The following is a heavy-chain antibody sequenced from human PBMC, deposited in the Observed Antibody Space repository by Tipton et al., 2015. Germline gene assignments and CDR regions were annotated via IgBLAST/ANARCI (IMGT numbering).Heavy chain of an antibody. D-gene: IGHD3-22*01. CDR3: ARDLPDSSGYYSDYYYAMDV. CDR1: GYTFTFYG. J-gene: IGHJ6*02. Sequence: QSGAEVKKPGASVKVSCKASGYTFTFYGISWVRQAPGQGLEWMGWISAYNGNTNYAQKLQGRVTMTTDTSTSTAYMELRSLRSDDTAVYYCARDLPDSSGYYSDYYYAMDVWGQGTTVTVSS. V-gene: IGHV1-18*01. CDR2: ISAYNGNT.